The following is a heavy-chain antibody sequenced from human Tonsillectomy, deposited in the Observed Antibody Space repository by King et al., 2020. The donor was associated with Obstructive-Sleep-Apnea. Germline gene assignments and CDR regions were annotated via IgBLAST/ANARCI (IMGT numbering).Heavy chain of an antibody. J-gene: IGHJ4*02. CDR1: GFTFSGSA. CDR3: AKDRGPDSISWPEK. Sequence: VQLVESGGGLAQPGGSLRLSCVASGFTFSGSAMSWVRQAPGKGLEWLATISGSGARTYYADSVNGRFTISRDNSENTLYLQMKSLRAEDTAVYYCAKDRGPDSISWPEKWGQGTLVIVSS. V-gene: IGHV3-23*04. D-gene: IGHD6-13*01. CDR2: ISGSGART.